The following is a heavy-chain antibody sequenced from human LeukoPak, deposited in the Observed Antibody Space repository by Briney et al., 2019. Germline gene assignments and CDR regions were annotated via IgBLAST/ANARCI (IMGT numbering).Heavy chain of an antibody. CDR3: ARGATMDPHY. Sequence: PSETLSLTCAVYGGSFSGYYWSWIRQPPGKGLEWIGEINHSGSTNYNPSLKSRVTISVDTSKNQFSLKLSSVTAADTAVYYCARGATMDPHYWGQGTLVTVSS. V-gene: IGHV4-34*01. CDR2: INHSGST. CDR1: GGSFSGYY. J-gene: IGHJ4*02. D-gene: IGHD5-12*01.